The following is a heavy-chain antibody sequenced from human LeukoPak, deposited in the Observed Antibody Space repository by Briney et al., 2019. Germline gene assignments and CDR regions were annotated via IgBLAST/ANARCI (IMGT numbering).Heavy chain of an antibody. D-gene: IGHD2-21*02. CDR2: ISNGNT. V-gene: IGHV3-23*01. Sequence: GGSLRLSCAASGFPFSNHAMSWVRQPPGKGLEWVSAISNGNTYYADSVRGRFTISRDDSKNMVYLQMNSLRDEATALYYCVREAGYCASVCLKSNWFDPWGQGTLVTVSS. CDR3: VREAGYCASVCLKSNWFDP. J-gene: IGHJ5*02. CDR1: GFPFSNHA.